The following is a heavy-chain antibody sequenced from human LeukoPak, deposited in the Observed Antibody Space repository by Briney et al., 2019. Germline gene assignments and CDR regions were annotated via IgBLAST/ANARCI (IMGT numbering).Heavy chain of an antibody. Sequence: PGGSLRLSCEASGFTFSSYWMGWVRQAPGKGLEWISYISLSTTSIYYADSVKGRFTISRDNAKNSLYLQMNSLRAEDTAVYYCAREPTYSSSWYTTCDFWGQGTLVTVSS. CDR3: AREPTYSSSWYTTCDF. J-gene: IGHJ4*02. D-gene: IGHD6-13*01. CDR1: GFTFSSYW. V-gene: IGHV3-48*01. CDR2: ISLSTTSI.